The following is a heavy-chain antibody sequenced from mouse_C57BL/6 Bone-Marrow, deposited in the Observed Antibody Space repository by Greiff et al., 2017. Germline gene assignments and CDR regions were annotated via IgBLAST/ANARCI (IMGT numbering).Heavy chain of an antibody. CDR3: ARLGHWYFDV. CDR1: GFTFSSYA. V-gene: IGHV5-4*01. J-gene: IGHJ1*03. CDR2: ISDGGSYT. D-gene: IGHD4-1*01. Sequence: EVQLQESGGGLVKPGGSLKLSCAASGFTFSSYAMSWVRQTPEKRLEWVATISDGGSYTYYPDNVKGRFTISRDNAKNNLYLQMSHLKSEDTAMYYCARLGHWYFDVWGTGTTVTVSS.